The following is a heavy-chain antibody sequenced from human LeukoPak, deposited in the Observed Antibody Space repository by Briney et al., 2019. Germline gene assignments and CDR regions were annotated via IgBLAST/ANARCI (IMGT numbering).Heavy chain of an antibody. V-gene: IGHV4-59*08. CDR2: IYYSGST. J-gene: IGHJ6*04. CDR1: GGSISSYY. CDR3: ALWDFWSGYSLDV. Sequence: SETLSLTCTVSGGSISSYYWSWIPQPPGKGQEWIGYIYYSGSTNYNPSSMSRVTISVDTSKNQFSLKLSSVTAADTAVYYCALWDFWSGYSLDVWGKGTTVTVSS. D-gene: IGHD3-3*01.